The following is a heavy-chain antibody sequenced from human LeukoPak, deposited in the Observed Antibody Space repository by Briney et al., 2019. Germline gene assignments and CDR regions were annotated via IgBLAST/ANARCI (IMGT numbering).Heavy chain of an antibody. J-gene: IGHJ3*02. D-gene: IGHD3-22*01. V-gene: IGHV3-23*01. Sequence: GGSLRLSCTASGFAFSSYAMSWVRQAPGVGLEWVSAIDGVGGRTWHADSVRGRFTISRDNSRNTLYLQMNSLRAEDTAVYYCAKDDRGRFSDRSTYYFNAFDIWGQGTMVTVSS. CDR2: IDGVGGRT. CDR3: AKDDRGRFSDRSTYYFNAFDI. CDR1: GFAFSSYA.